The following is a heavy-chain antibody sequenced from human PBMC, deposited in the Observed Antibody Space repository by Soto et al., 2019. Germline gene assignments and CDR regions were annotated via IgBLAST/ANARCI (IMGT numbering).Heavy chain of an antibody. V-gene: IGHV1-69*13. J-gene: IGHJ6*02. CDR3: ARERFVVVVAATLGYYGMDV. CDR2: IIPIFGTA. D-gene: IGHD2-15*01. Sequence: SVKVSCKASGGTFSSYAISWVRQAPGQGLEWMGGIIPIFGTANYAQKFQGRVTITADESTSTAYMELSSLRSEDTAVYYCARERFVVVVAATLGYYGMDVWGQGTTVTVSS. CDR1: GGTFSSYA.